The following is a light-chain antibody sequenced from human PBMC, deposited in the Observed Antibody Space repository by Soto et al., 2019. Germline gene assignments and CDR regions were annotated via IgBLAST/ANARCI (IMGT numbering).Light chain of an antibody. CDR3: GSWDSSLTAGV. V-gene: IGLV1-51*01. J-gene: IGLJ2*01. CDR1: SSNIANNY. Sequence: QSVLTQPPSVSAAPGQRVTISCSGSSSNIANNYVSWYQRLPGTAPKLLIYENNKRPSGIPDRFSGSKSGTSATLGITGRQTGDEADYFCGSWDSSLTAGVFGGGTKVTVL. CDR2: ENN.